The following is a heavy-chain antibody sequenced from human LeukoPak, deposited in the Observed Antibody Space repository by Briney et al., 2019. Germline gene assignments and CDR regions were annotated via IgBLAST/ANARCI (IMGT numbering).Heavy chain of an antibody. J-gene: IGHJ5*02. CDR3: ARVNSITIFGVALVTGWFDP. CDR2: INPNSGGT. V-gene: IGHV1-2*02. Sequence: ASVKVSCKASGYPFTGYYMHWVRQAPGQGLEWMGWINPNSGGTNYAQKFQGRVTMTRDTSISTAYMELSRLRSDDTAVYYCARVNSITIFGVALVTGWFDPWGQGTLVTVSS. CDR1: GYPFTGYY. D-gene: IGHD3-3*01.